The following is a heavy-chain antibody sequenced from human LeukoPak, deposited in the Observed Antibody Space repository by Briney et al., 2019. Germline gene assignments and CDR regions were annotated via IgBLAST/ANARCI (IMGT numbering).Heavy chain of an antibody. V-gene: IGHV3-11*06. CDR3: ARALWSGPVYYGMDV. Sequence: SMKGRFTISRDNAKNSLYLQMSSLRAEDTAVYYCARALWSGPVYYGMDVWGQGTTVTVSS. D-gene: IGHD3-10*01. J-gene: IGHJ6*02.